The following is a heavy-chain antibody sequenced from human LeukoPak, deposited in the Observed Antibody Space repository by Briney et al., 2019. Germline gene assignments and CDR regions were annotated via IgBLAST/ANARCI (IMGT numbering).Heavy chain of an antibody. CDR2: IYYSGST. V-gene: IGHV4-59*01. J-gene: IGHJ4*02. Sequence: SETLSLTCTVSGGSISSYYWSWIRQPPGKGLEWIGYIYYSGSTNYNPSLRSRVTISVDTSKNQFSLKLSSVTAADTAVYYCASFRFGGDYFDYWGQGTLVTVSS. CDR1: GGSISSYY. CDR3: ASFRFGGDYFDY. D-gene: IGHD3-10*01.